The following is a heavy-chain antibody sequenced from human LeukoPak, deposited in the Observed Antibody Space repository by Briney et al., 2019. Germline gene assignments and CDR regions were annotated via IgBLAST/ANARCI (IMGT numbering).Heavy chain of an antibody. J-gene: IGHJ4*02. CDR3: AKTFPYGTTWFGFFDY. V-gene: IGHV3-23*01. D-gene: IGHD3-10*01. CDR2: VGDSGGT. Sequence: GGSLRLSCAASGFHFSSNVMSWVRQAPGRGLDWLSAVGDSGGTYYADSVKGRFTISRDDLKNMVYLQMNSPRADDTAVYYCAKTFPYGTTWFGFFDYWGQGAPVTVSS. CDR1: GFHFSSNV.